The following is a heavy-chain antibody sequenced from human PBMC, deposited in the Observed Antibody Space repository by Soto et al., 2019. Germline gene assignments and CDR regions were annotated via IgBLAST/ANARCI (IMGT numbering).Heavy chain of an antibody. V-gene: IGHV4-59*01. J-gene: IGHJ6*03. CDR1: GGSISSYY. CDR2: IYYSGST. Sequence: SETLSLTCTVSGGSISSYYWSWIRQPPGKGLEWIGYIYYSGSTNYNPSLKSRVTISVDTSKSQFSLKLSSVTAADTAVYYCARDVRLRYYYYMDVWGKGTTVT. D-gene: IGHD3-10*02. CDR3: ARDVRLRYYYYMDV.